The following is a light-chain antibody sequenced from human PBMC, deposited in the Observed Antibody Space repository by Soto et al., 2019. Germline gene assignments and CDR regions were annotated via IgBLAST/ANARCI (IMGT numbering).Light chain of an antibody. CDR3: HQYNNWPPVT. CDR2: GAS. V-gene: IGKV3-15*01. J-gene: IGKJ5*01. Sequence: EVVMTHSPSTLSVSPXXXXXXXXXXXQXXGXXXAWYQQKPGQAPRLLISGASIRATGCPARFSGSGSGTDFTLTISSLQSADFAVYYCHQYNNWPPVTFGQGTRLEIK. CDR1: QXXGXX.